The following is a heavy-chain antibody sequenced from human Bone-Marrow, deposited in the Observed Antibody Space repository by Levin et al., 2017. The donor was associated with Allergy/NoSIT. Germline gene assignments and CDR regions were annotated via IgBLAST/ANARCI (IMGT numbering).Heavy chain of an antibody. Sequence: GGSLRLSCTVSGFSFSIYSINWVRQAPGKGLEWVSSISSSGSDMYYVDSVKGRFTISRANAKNSLTLQMNSLRAEETAVYYCARGIIGDVRVAHKEAFDIWGQGTMVSVSS. CDR1: GFSFSIYS. J-gene: IGHJ3*02. CDR3: ARGIIGDVRVAHKEAFDI. D-gene: IGHD2-8*02. V-gene: IGHV3-21*01. CDR2: ISSSGSDM.